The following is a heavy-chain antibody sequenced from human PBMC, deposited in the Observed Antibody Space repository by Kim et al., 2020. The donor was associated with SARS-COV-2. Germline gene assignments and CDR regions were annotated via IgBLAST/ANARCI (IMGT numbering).Heavy chain of an antibody. V-gene: IGHV4-4*07. Sequence: SETLSLTCSVSGGSISGFFWAWIRQPAGKGLEYIGRINTSGSTKYNPSLKSRVTLSVDTSKNQFSLRLSSVTAADTAVYYCARDPSPYSSDYTNWFYPWG. D-gene: IGHD6-25*01. CDR1: GGSISGFF. CDR3: ARDPSPYSSDYTNWFYP. J-gene: IGHJ5*02. CDR2: INTSGST.